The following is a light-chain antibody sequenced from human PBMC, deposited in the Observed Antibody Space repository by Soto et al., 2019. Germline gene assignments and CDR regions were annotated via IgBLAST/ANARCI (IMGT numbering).Light chain of an antibody. CDR1: QSISTY. CDR2: LAS. J-gene: IGKJ4*01. CDR3: EQRYNFPPP. Sequence: DIQMTQSPSSLSASVGDRVTITCRASQSISTYLNWYQQKPGRAPKLLIFLASDLQSGVPSRLTGSGAGTDVSLTISSLQTEELAAYYSEQRYNFPPPVGGGTNADIK. V-gene: IGKV1-39*01.